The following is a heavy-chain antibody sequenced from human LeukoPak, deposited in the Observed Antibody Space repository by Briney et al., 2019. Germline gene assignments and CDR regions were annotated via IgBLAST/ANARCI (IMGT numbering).Heavy chain of an antibody. CDR1: GDSISSGNY. CDR3: AGEVAAANHQAFDI. D-gene: IGHD6-13*01. V-gene: IGHV4-38-2*02. J-gene: IGHJ3*02. CDR2: IFHTGST. Sequence: PSETLSLTCTVSGDSISSGNYWGWIRQPPGKGLEWIGSIFHTGSTYFNLSLKSRVTISVDTSKNQFSLKLSSVTAADTAVYYCAGEVAAANHQAFDIWGQGTMVTVSS.